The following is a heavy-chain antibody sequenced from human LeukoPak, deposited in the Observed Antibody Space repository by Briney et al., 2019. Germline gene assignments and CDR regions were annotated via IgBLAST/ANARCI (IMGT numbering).Heavy chain of an antibody. V-gene: IGHV3-33*01. D-gene: IGHD2-15*01. CDR1: GFTFSSHG. CDR3: ARDGRRYCSGGSCLWPPQN. Sequence: GGSLRLSCAASGFTFSSHGMHWVRQAPGKGLEWVAVIWYDGSNKYYADSVKGRFTISRDNSKNTLYLQMNSLRAEDTAVYYCARDGRRYCSGGSCLWPPQNWGQGTLVTVSS. CDR2: IWYDGSNK. J-gene: IGHJ4*02.